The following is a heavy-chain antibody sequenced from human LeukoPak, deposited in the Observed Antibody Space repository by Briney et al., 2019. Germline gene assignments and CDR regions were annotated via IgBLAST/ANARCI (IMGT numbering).Heavy chain of an antibody. V-gene: IGHV3-7*01. J-gene: IGHJ4*02. Sequence: GGSLRLSCAASGFTFSSYWMSWVRQAPGKGLEWEANIKQDGSEKYYVDSVKGRFTISRDNAKNSLYLQMNSLRAEDTAVYYCARDLSGYSYGYDYWGQGTLVTVSS. D-gene: IGHD5-18*01. CDR3: ARDLSGYSYGYDY. CDR2: IKQDGSEK. CDR1: GFTFSSYW.